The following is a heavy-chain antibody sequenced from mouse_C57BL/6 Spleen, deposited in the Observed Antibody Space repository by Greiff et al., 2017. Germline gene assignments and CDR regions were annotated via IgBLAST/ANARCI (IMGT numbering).Heavy chain of an antibody. CDR2: IYPSDSET. Sequence: QVQLQQPGAELVRPGSSVKLSCKASGYTFTSYWMDWVKQRPGQGLEWIGNIYPSDSETHYNQKFKDKATLTVDKSSSTAYLQLSSLTSEDSAVYDCARSTMVATMDYWGQGTTLTVSS. J-gene: IGHJ2*01. CDR3: ARSTMVATMDY. CDR1: GYTFTSYW. V-gene: IGHV1-61*01. D-gene: IGHD2-2*01.